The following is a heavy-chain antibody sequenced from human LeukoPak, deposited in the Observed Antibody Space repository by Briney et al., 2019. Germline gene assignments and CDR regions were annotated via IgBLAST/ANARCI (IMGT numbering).Heavy chain of an antibody. CDR3: AKGPLRGTAAAIDY. V-gene: IGHV3-30*18. Sequence: GESLRLSCAASGFTFNDYGMHWVRQAPGKGLEWVAVISYDGRNIHYPDSVKGRFTISRDISTDTLWLQMDSLRTEDTAVYYCAKGPLRGTAAAIDYWGQGTLVTVSS. CDR2: ISYDGRNI. D-gene: IGHD2-2*01. J-gene: IGHJ4*02. CDR1: GFTFNDYG.